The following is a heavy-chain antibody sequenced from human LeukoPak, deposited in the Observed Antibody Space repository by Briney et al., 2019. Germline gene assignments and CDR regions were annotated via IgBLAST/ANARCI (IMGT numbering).Heavy chain of an antibody. V-gene: IGHV1-18*04. Sequence: GPLKVSCKAPRSTCTGYGMSGDRHAPGQGLEWMGWISAYNGNTNYAQKLRGRVTMTTDTSTSTAYMELRSPRSDDTAVYYCARVREYSSSWYEKGDYFDYWGQGTLVTVSS. CDR2: ISAYNGNT. CDR3: ARVREYSSSWYEKGDYFDY. CDR1: RSTCTGYG. J-gene: IGHJ4*02. D-gene: IGHD6-13*01.